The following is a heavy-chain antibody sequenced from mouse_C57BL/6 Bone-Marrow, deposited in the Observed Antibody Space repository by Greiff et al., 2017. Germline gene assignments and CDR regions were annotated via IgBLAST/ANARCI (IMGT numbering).Heavy chain of an antibody. Sequence: EVKVVESGTVLARPGASVKMSCKTSGYTFTSYWMHWVKQRPGQGLEWIGAIYPGNSDTSYNQKFKGKAKLTAVTSASTAYMELSSLTNEDSAVYYCTRRGGSSYNYFDYWGQGTTLTVSS. J-gene: IGHJ2*01. CDR2: IYPGNSDT. CDR1: GYTFTSYW. D-gene: IGHD1-1*01. V-gene: IGHV1-5*01. CDR3: TRRGGSSYNYFDY.